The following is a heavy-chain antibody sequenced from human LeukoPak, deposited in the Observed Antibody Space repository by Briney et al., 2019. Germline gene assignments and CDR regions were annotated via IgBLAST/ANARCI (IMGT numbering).Heavy chain of an antibody. CDR1: GGTFSSYA. Sequence: SVKVSCKASGGTFSSYAISWVRQAPGQGLEWMGGIIPIFGTANYAQKFQGRVTITADKSTSTAYMELGSLRSEDTAVYYCAVWAFDYYGSGSYWPEPHDYYYYGMDVWGKGTTVTVSS. D-gene: IGHD3-10*01. J-gene: IGHJ6*04. CDR3: AVWAFDYYGSGSYWPEPHDYYYYGMDV. CDR2: IIPIFGTA. V-gene: IGHV1-69*06.